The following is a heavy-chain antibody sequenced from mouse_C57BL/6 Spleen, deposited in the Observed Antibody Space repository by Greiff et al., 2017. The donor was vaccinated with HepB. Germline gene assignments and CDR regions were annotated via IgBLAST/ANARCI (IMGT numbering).Heavy chain of an antibody. J-gene: IGHJ1*03. CDR3: ARSSYYYGSSYYV. D-gene: IGHD1-1*01. CDR1: GYTFTSYW. Sequence: VQLQQPGAELVKPGASVKMSCKASGYTFTSYWITWVKQRPGQGLEWIGDIYPGSGSTNYNEKFKSKATLTVDTSSSTAYMQLSSLTSEDSAVYYCARSSYYYGSSYYVWGTGTTVTVSS. CDR2: IYPGSGST. V-gene: IGHV1-55*01.